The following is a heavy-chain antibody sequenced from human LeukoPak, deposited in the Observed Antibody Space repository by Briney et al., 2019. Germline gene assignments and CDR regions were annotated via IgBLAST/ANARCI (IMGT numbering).Heavy chain of an antibody. Sequence: GASVKVSCKASGDNFTNYHVHWVRQAPGQGLEWMGIINLRGANANYAQNFKGRVTMTWDTSTSTVHMEVNSLRSEDTAVYYCARRQLVRSTGNGYYYYYMDVWGKGTTVTVSS. CDR2: INLRGANA. V-gene: IGHV1-46*01. J-gene: IGHJ6*03. CDR3: ARRQLVRSTGNGYYYYYMDV. D-gene: IGHD6-13*01. CDR1: GDNFTNYH.